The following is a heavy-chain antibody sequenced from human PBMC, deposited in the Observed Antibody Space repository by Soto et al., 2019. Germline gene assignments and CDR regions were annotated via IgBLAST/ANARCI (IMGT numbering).Heavy chain of an antibody. CDR2: ISSSSSYI. J-gene: IGHJ6*02. CDR1: GFTFISYS. CDR3: ARGGRIQLFYYYGMDV. D-gene: IGHD5-18*01. Sequence: GGSLRLSCAASGFTFISYSINFFRHSALKGLEWVSSISSSSSYIYYADSVKGRFTISRDNAKNSLYLQMNSLRAEDTAVYYCARGGRIQLFYYYGMDVWGQGTTVTVSS. V-gene: IGHV3-21*01.